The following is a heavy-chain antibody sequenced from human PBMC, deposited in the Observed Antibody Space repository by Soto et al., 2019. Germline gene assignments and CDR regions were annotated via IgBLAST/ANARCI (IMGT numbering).Heavy chain of an antibody. CDR2: VLNIADGGTI. J-gene: IGHJ5*02. Sequence: WGSLRLSCAASGFTFSDALMSWVRQPPGKGLEWVGRVLNIADGGTINYAAPVKGRFAISRDDSENILFLQMNSLTTEDTAVLFCPAVYSSGCSGFTSWARGPRVTV. CDR3: PAVYSSGCSGFTS. CDR1: GFTFSDAL. V-gene: IGHV3-15*01. D-gene: IGHD6-19*01.